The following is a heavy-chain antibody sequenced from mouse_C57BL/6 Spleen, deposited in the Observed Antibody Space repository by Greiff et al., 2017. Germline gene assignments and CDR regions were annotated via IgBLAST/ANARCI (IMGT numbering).Heavy chain of an antibody. V-gene: IGHV5-4*03. D-gene: IGHD1-1*01. CDR3: ARARSYYGSSYWFAY. Sequence: EVKVVESGGGLVKPGGSLKLSCAASGFTFSSYAMSWVRQTPEKRLEWVATISDGGSYTYYPDNVKGRFLISRVHAKNNLYLQMSHVKSEDIAMYYCARARSYYGSSYWFAYGGQGTLVTVSA. CDR1: GFTFSSYA. J-gene: IGHJ3*01. CDR2: ISDGGSYT.